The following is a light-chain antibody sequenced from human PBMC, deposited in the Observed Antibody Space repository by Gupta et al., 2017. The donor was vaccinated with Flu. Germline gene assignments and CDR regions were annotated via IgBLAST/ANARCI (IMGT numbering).Light chain of an antibody. Sequence: TRSLSPGEEATLSCRASQTIRSNYLAWYQQNPGQAPRLLLYGASSRATGIPDRFSGSGSGTEFTLTISRLEPEDLAVYYCQQYYSSPQTFGQGTKVEIK. CDR3: QQYYSSPQT. CDR2: GAS. J-gene: IGKJ1*01. V-gene: IGKV3-20*01. CDR1: QTIRSNY.